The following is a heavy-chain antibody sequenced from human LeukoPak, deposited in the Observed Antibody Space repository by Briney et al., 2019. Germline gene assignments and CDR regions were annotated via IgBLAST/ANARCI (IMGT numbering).Heavy chain of an antibody. Sequence: ASVTVSFTASGYTFTGYYMHWVRQAPGQGLEWMGWINPNSGGTNYAQKFQGRVTMTRDTSISTAYMELSRLRSDDTAVYYCARGDYYVNWFDPWGQGTLVTVSS. CDR1: GYTFTGYY. CDR3: ARGDYYVNWFDP. D-gene: IGHD3-10*02. J-gene: IGHJ5*02. V-gene: IGHV1-2*02. CDR2: INPNSGGT.